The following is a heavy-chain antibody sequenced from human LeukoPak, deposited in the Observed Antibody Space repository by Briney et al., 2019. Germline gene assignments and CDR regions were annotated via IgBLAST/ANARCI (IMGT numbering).Heavy chain of an antibody. CDR1: GFTFSKYW. CDR3: AQIAVAGTTEIGY. D-gene: IGHD6-19*01. Sequence: GGSLRLSCASSGFTFSKYWMHWLRQTPGKGLVWVSRINSDGSSTSYADSVKGRFTISRDNAKNTLYLQMNSLRAEDTAVYYCAQIAVAGTTEIGYWGQGTLVTVSS. V-gene: IGHV3-74*01. J-gene: IGHJ4*02. CDR2: INSDGSST.